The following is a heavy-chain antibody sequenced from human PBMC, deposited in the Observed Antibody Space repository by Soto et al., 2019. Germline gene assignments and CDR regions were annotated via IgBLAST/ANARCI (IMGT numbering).Heavy chain of an antibody. D-gene: IGHD3-10*01. J-gene: IGHJ4*02. CDR2: INPNSGGT. V-gene: IGHV1-2*04. Sequence: ASVKVSCKASGYTFTGYYMHWVRQAPGQGLEWMGWINPNSGGTNYAQKFQGWVTMTRDTSTSTAYMELRSLRSDDTAMYYCARSSISGIFYYYYWGQGTLVTVSS. CDR1: GYTFTGYY. CDR3: ARSSISGIFYYYY.